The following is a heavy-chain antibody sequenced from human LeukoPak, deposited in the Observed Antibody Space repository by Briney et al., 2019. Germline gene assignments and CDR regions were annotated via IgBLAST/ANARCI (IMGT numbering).Heavy chain of an antibody. D-gene: IGHD2-21*01. V-gene: IGHV3-15*01. CDR2: IRPRADGGRA. CDR1: GFSISNDW. Sequence: GGSLRLSCTASGFSISNDWMSWVRRAPGKGLEWVGRIRPRADGGRADYVAAVNGRFTISRDDTENRLYLQMNHLRTEDTAVYYCTTEGDGSNKGYSWGQGTLVTVSS. CDR3: TTEGDGSNKGYS. J-gene: IGHJ4*02.